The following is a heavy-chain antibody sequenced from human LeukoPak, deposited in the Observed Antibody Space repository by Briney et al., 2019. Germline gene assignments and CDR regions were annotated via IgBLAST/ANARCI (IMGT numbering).Heavy chain of an antibody. CDR1: GFTFSSYW. Sequence: GSLRLSCAASGFTFSSYWMSWVRQAPGKGLEWVANIKQDGSEKYYVDSVKGRFTISRDNAKNSLYLQMNSLRAEDTAVYYCARVMVLDFDWLLSDLDYWGQGTLATVSS. J-gene: IGHJ4*02. CDR3: ARVMVLDFDWLLSDLDY. CDR2: IKQDGSEK. V-gene: IGHV3-7*04. D-gene: IGHD3-9*01.